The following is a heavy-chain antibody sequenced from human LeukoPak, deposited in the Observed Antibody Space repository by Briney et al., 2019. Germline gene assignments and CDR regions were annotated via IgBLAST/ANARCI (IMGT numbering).Heavy chain of an antibody. D-gene: IGHD3-22*01. CDR3: ARAPHSSGYYATSLFDY. J-gene: IGHJ4*02. Sequence: PGGSLRLSCAASGITFSDYYMSWIRQAPGKGLEWVSYISSSGSTIYYADSVKGRFTISRDNAKNSLYLRMNSLRAEDTAVYYCARAPHSSGYYATSLFDYWGQGTLVTVSS. CDR1: GITFSDYY. V-gene: IGHV3-11*01. CDR2: ISSSGSTI.